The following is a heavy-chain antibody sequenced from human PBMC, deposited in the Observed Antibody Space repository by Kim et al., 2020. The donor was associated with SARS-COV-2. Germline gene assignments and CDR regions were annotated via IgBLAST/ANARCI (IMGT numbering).Heavy chain of an antibody. Sequence: KGKTKYSQKFQGKVTITRDTSASTAYMELSSLRSEDTAVYYCARGNWFDPWGQGTLVTVSS. V-gene: IGHV1-3*01. CDR3: ARGNWFDP. J-gene: IGHJ5*02. CDR2: KGKT.